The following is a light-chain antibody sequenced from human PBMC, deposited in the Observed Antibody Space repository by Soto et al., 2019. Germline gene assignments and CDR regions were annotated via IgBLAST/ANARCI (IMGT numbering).Light chain of an antibody. V-gene: IGLV2-14*01. CDR3: SSYTSSSSYV. Sequence: SVLTQPASVSGSPGQSITISCTGTSSDVGGYNYVSCYQQHPGKAPKFMIYEVSNRPSGVSNRFSGSKSGNTASLTISGLQAEDEADYYCSSYTSSSSYVFGTGTKVTVL. CDR2: EVS. CDR1: SSDVGGYNY. J-gene: IGLJ1*01.